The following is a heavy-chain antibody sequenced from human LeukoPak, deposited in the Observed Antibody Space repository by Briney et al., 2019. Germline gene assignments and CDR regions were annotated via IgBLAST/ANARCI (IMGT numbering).Heavy chain of an antibody. Sequence: GATVKVSCKASGYTFTNDGISWVRQGPGEGLEWVGLINPTGDSTNYAQNFRGRVTMTRDTSTCTVYMDLSSLRSEDTAVYYCAREASGGYFDYWGQGTLVTVSS. CDR1: GYTFTNDG. J-gene: IGHJ4*02. V-gene: IGHV1-46*01. CDR2: INPTGDST. D-gene: IGHD4-23*01. CDR3: AREASGGYFDY.